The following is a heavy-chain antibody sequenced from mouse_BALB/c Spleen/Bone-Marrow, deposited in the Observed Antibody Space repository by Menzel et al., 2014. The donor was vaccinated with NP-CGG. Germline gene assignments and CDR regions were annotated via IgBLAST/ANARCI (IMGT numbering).Heavy chain of an antibody. Sequence: VKLQESGPGLVAPSQSLPITCTVSGFSLTNYGVHWVRQPPGKGLEWLGVIWTGGSTNYNSALMSRLSFSKDNSKSQVFLKMNSLQTDDRAMYYCARGYGNYGYAMDYWGQGTSVTVSS. D-gene: IGHD2-1*01. CDR2: IWTGGST. J-gene: IGHJ4*01. V-gene: IGHV2-9*02. CDR1: GFSLTNYG. CDR3: ARGYGNYGYAMDY.